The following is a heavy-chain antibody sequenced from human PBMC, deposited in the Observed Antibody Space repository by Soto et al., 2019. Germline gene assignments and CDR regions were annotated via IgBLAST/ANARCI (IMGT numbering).Heavy chain of an antibody. CDR3: AKDKQDYYGSGNYFDY. CDR1: GFTFGNYA. D-gene: IGHD3-10*01. CDR2: MSGASGSA. Sequence: DVQLLESGGGLVQLGGSLRLSCAASGFTFGNYAMSWVRQAPGQGLEWVSTMSGASGSAFYADSVKGRFTISRDNSKNTLNLQMNSLRAEDTAIYYCAKDKQDYYGSGNYFDYWGQGILVTVSS. V-gene: IGHV3-23*01. J-gene: IGHJ4*02.